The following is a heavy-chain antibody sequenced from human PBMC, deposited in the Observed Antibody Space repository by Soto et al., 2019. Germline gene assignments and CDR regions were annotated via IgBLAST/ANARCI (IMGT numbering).Heavy chain of an antibody. CDR1: GFTFTSSA. D-gene: IGHD2-2*02. CDR2: IVVGSGNT. CDR3: AANLVGYCSSTSCYKPYYYYYGMDV. Sequence: SVKVSCKPSGFTFTSSAVQWVRQARGQRLEWIGWIVVGSGNTNYAQKFQERVTITRDMSTSTAYMELSSLRSEDTAVYYCAANLVGYCSSTSCYKPYYYYYGMDVWGQGTTVTVSS. J-gene: IGHJ6*02. V-gene: IGHV1-58*01.